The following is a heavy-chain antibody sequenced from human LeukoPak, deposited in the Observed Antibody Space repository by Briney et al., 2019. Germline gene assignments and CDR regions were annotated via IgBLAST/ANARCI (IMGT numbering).Heavy chain of an antibody. J-gene: IGHJ2*01. CDR2: IYHSGST. V-gene: IGHV4-38-2*02. D-gene: IGHD4-17*01. Sequence: SETLSLTCTVSGYSISSGYYWGWIRQPPGKGLEWIGSIYHSGSTYYNPSLKSRVTISVDTSKNQFSLKLSSVTAADTAVYYCARHLYGDYELWYFDLWGRGTLVTVSS. CDR3: ARHLYGDYELWYFDL. CDR1: GYSISSGYY.